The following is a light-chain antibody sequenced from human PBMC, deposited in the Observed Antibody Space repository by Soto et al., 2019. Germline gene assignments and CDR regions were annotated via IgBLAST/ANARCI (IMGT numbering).Light chain of an antibody. Sequence: QSVLTQPPSVSGAPGQRVTISCPGRSSDLGEHYDVHWYQQLPGTAPKLLIYGNNNRPSGIPDRFSGSKSGTSASLAITGLQAEDEADYYCQSYDSSLSGWVLGGGTKLTVL. J-gene: IGLJ3*02. CDR1: SSDLGEHYD. CDR3: QSYDSSLSGWV. CDR2: GNN. V-gene: IGLV1-40*01.